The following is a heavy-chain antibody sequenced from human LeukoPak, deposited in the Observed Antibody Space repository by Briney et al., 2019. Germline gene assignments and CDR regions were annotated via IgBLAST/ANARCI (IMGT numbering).Heavy chain of an antibody. CDR3: ATHRDGYTYLFDF. CDR2: ISYSGST. Sequence: PSETLSLTCTVSGGSISSYYWNWIRQPPGKGLECIGSISYSGSTNYNPSLKSRVTISVDTSKNQFSLNLSSVTAADTAVYYCATHRDGYTYLFDFWGRGTLVTVSS. CDR1: GGSISSYY. V-gene: IGHV4-59*08. D-gene: IGHD5-24*01. J-gene: IGHJ4*02.